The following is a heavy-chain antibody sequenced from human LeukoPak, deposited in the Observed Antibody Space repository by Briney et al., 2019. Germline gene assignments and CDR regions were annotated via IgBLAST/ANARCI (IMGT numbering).Heavy chain of an antibody. J-gene: IGHJ4*02. CDR2: IGGSGGST. D-gene: IGHD5-18*01. CDR1: GFTFSSYA. CDR3: AKSAEAAVSTATDY. Sequence: GGSLRLSCAASGFTFSSYAMSWVRQAPGKGLEWVSAIGGSGGSTYYADSVKGRFTISRDNSKNTLYLQMNSLGAEDTAVYYCAKSAEAAVSTATDYWGQGTLVTVSS. V-gene: IGHV3-23*01.